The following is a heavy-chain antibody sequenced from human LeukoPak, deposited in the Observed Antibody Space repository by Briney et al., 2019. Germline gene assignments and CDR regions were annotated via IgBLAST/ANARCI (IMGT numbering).Heavy chain of an antibody. Sequence: ALVKVSCKASGYTFAGYFVHWVRQAPGQGLEWMGWINPNSGGTNYTQNFQGRVTITRDTSITTAYMELSRLTSDDTALYYCARDQGYGSGSYSFDYWGQGTLVTVSS. D-gene: IGHD3-10*01. CDR1: GYTFAGYF. CDR3: ARDQGYGSGSYSFDY. V-gene: IGHV1-2*02. J-gene: IGHJ4*02. CDR2: INPNSGGT.